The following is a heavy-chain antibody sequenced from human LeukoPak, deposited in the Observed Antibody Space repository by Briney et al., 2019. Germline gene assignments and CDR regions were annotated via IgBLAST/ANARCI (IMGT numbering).Heavy chain of an antibody. D-gene: IGHD2-21*02. J-gene: IGHJ2*01. CDR2: ISYDGSNK. CDR3: AREGSSPVTAIHWYFDL. CDR1: GFTFSSYA. V-gene: IGHV3-30-3*01. Sequence: QPGGSLRLSCAASGFTFSSYAMHWVRQAPGKGLEWVAVISYDGSNKYYADSVKGRFTISRDNSKNTLYLQMNSLRAEDTAVYYCAREGSSPVTAIHWYFDLWGRGTLVTVSS.